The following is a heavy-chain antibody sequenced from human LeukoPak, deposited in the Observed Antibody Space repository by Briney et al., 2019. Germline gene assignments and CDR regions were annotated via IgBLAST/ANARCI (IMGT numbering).Heavy chain of an antibody. CDR1: GGSFSGYY. CDR3: AREGGYSGYDHLFDP. J-gene: IGHJ5*02. D-gene: IGHD5-12*01. CDR2: IYTSGST. V-gene: IGHV4-4*07. Sequence: NSSETLSLTCAVYGGSFSGYYWSWIRQPAGKGLEWIGRIYTSGSTNYNPSLKSRVTISVDTSKNQFSLKLSSVTAADTAVYYCAREGGYSGYDHLFDPWGQGTLVTVSS.